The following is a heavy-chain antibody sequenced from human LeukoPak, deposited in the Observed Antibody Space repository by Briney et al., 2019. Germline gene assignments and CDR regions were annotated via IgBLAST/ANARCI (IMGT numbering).Heavy chain of an antibody. J-gene: IGHJ6*03. CDR3: ASTMVRGVLAHYYYYYMDV. Sequence: SETLSLTCTVSGGSISSSSYYWGWIRQSPGKGLEWIGSIYYSGSTYYNPSLKSRVTISVDTSKNQFSLKLSSVTAADTAVYYCASTMVRGVLAHYYYYYMDVWGKGTTVTVSS. CDR2: IYYSGST. CDR1: GGSISSSSYY. V-gene: IGHV4-39*01. D-gene: IGHD3-10*01.